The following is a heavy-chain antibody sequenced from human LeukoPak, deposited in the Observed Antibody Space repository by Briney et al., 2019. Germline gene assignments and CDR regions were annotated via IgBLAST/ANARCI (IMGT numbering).Heavy chain of an antibody. J-gene: IGHJ6*02. D-gene: IGHD6-19*01. CDR1: GFSFSSYA. Sequence: GASLRLSCAASGFSFSSYAMTWVRQAPGKGLEWASSIDAGGSDTYHSDSVKGRFTISRDNSMNTLYLQMNSLRADDTAVYYCGRPTKYWLVRGNGVDVWGQGTTVTVSS. V-gene: IGHV3-23*01. CDR2: IDAGGSDT. CDR3: GRPTKYWLVRGNGVDV.